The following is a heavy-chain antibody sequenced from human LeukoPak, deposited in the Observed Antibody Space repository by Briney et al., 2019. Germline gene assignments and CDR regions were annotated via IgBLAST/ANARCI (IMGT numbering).Heavy chain of an antibody. Sequence: GGSLRLSCAASGFTFSDYYMSWIRQAPGKGLEWVGRIKTKGDGGATDYAAPVKGRFTISRDDSKNALYLQMDSLKIEDTAVYYCTTTGTAWGQGTLVTVSS. CDR1: GFTFSDYY. CDR2: IKTKGDGGAT. D-gene: IGHD2-8*02. J-gene: IGHJ5*02. CDR3: TTTGTA. V-gene: IGHV3-15*01.